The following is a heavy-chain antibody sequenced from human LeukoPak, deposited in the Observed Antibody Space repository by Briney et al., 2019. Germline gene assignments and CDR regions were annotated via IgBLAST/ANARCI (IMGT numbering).Heavy chain of an antibody. CDR2: IDHSGST. D-gene: IGHD6-19*01. V-gene: IGHV4-38-2*02. Sequence: KAWETLSLTCTVSGYSINSGYFWGWIRQPPGKGLEWFGSIDHSGSTYYNPSLKSRVTISVDTSKNQYSLKLTSVTAADTAVYYCARGYSSGWYLYYFDYWGQGTLVTVSS. CDR3: ARGYSSGWYLYYFDY. CDR1: GYSINSGYF. J-gene: IGHJ4*02.